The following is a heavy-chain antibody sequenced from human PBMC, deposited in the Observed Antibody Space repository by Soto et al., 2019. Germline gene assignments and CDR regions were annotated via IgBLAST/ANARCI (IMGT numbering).Heavy chain of an antibody. Sequence: SETLSLTCTVSGISINSTNYYWCWIRHPPGKGLEWIGSILYSGTTYFNSSLKSRVTLSVDTSKSQFSLKLTSLTAADTSVYYCARHWHKNTPMLTGYGLDVWGQGTTVTVSS. V-gene: IGHV4-39*01. CDR2: ILYSGTT. CDR3: ARHWHKNTPMLTGYGLDV. CDR1: GISINSTNYY. D-gene: IGHD5-18*01. J-gene: IGHJ6*02.